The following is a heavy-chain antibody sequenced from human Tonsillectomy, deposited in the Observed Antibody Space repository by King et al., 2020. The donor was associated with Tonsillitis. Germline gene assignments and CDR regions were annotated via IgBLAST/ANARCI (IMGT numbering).Heavy chain of an antibody. D-gene: IGHD2-2*01. CDR3: ARGYCSSTSCYSEY. CDR2: INHSGST. V-gene: IGHV4-34*01. CDR1: GGSFSGYY. Sequence: VQLQQWGAGLLKPSETLSLTCAVYGGSFSGYYWSWIRQPPGKGLEWIGEINHSGSTNYNPSLKSRVTISVDTSKNQFSLKLSSVTAADTAVYYCARGYCSSTSCYSEYWGQGTLVTVSS. J-gene: IGHJ4*02.